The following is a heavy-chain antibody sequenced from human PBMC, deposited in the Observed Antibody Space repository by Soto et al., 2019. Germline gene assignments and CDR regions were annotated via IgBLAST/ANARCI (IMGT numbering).Heavy chain of an antibody. CDR1: GGTFSSYA. D-gene: IGHD2-15*01. J-gene: IGHJ4*02. V-gene: IGHV1-69*12. CDR3: ARARDGCSGDSCYSEVGY. CDR2: IIPIFGTA. Sequence: QVQLVQSGAEVKKPGSSVKVSCKASGGTFSSYAISWVRQAPGQGLEWMGGIIPIFGTANYAQKFQGRVTITADESTSTAYMELSSLRSADTAVYYCARARDGCSGDSCYSEVGYWGQGTLVTVSS.